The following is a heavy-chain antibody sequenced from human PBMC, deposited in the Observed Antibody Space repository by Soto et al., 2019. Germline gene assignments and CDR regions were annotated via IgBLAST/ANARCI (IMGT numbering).Heavy chain of an antibody. V-gene: IGHV3-74*01. CDR3: ARGIQFRYGMDV. D-gene: IGHD5-18*01. Sequence: EVQLVESGGGIVQPGGSLRLSCAAAGFTFTNYWIHWVRQAPGKGLVWVSRINSDGSSAFYADSVRGRFTISRDNAKNTVFLQMNSLRGDDIAVYFCARGIQFRYGMDVWGQGTTVTVSS. CDR2: INSDGSSA. J-gene: IGHJ6*02. CDR1: GFTFTNYW.